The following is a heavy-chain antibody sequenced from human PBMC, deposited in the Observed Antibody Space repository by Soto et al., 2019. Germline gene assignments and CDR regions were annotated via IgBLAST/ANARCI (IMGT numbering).Heavy chain of an antibody. CDR3: ARLNSGYDFYYYMDV. CDR2: IYYSGST. CDR1: GGSISSYY. J-gene: IGHJ6*03. Sequence: SETLSLTCTVSGGSISSYYWSWIRQPPGKGLEWIGCIYYSGSTNYNPSLKSRVTISVDTSKNQFSLKLSSVTATDTAVYYCARLNSGYDFYYYMDVWGKGTTVTVSS. D-gene: IGHD5-12*01. V-gene: IGHV4-59*08.